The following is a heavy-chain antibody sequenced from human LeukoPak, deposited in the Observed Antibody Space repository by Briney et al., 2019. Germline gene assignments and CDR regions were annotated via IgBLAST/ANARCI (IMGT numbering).Heavy chain of an antibody. J-gene: IGHJ6*02. V-gene: IGHV3-30*03. Sequence: GGSLRLSCAASGFTFSSYGMHWVRQAPGKGLEWVAVISYDGSNKYYADSVKGRFTISRDNSENTLYLQMNSLRAEDTAVYYCASHSYGMDVWGQGTTVTVSS. CDR2: ISYDGSNK. CDR1: GFTFSSYG. CDR3: ASHSYGMDV.